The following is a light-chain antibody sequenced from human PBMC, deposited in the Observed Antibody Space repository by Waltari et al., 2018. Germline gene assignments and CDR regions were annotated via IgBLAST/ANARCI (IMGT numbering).Light chain of an antibody. CDR3: QQYGSSPRT. CDR2: WAS. CDR1: QSVLYRSDNKNY. Sequence: DIVMTQSPDSLAVSLGERATINCKASQSVLYRSDNKNYLGWYQQKPGLPPKLLIYWASTRESGVPDRFSGSGSGTDFTLTISRLEPEDFAVYYCQQYGSSPRTFGQGTKVEIK. V-gene: IGKV4-1*01. J-gene: IGKJ1*01.